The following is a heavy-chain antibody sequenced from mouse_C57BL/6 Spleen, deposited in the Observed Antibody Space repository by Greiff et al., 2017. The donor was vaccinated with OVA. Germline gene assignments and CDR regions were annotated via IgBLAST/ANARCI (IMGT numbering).Heavy chain of an antibody. J-gene: IGHJ2*01. Sequence: EVKLVESGGGLVKPGGSLKLSCAASGFTFSDYGMHWVRQAPEKGLEWVAYISSGSSTIYYADPVKGRFPISRDNAKNTLFLQMTSLRAEDTAMYYCARGRYPYYYDGWGQGTTLSFAS. D-gene: IGHD1-1*01. V-gene: IGHV5-17*01. CDR2: ISSGSSTI. CDR1: GFTFSDYG. CDR3: ARGRYPYYYDG.